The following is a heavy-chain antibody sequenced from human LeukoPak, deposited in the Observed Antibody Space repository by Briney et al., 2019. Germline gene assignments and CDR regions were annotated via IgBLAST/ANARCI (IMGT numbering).Heavy chain of an antibody. CDR1: GFTVSSNY. CDR2: IYSGSSST. Sequence: GGSLRLSSVHSGFTVSSNYMRCVRQAPGKGLEWVSVIYSGSSSTYYTDSVKGRFTISRHNSKNTLYLQMNSLRAEDTAVYYCARVSSGWYVFYYCGQGSLVTVSS. J-gene: IGHJ4*02. D-gene: IGHD6-19*01. CDR3: ARVSSGWYVFYY. V-gene: IGHV3-53*04.